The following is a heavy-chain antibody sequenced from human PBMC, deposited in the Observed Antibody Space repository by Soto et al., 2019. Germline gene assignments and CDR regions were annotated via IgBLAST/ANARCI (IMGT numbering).Heavy chain of an antibody. CDR1: GYTFTNYY. CDR3: ARSHNWRLGQN. D-gene: IGHD1-20*01. J-gene: IGHJ4*02. V-gene: IGHV1-46*01. CDR2: IDPSGGST. Sequence: QVQLVQSGAEVKKPGASVKVSCKASGYTFTNYYMHWVRQAPGQGLEWMGIIDPSGGSTNYAQKLQGRVTMTRDTSTSTVYMEVSSLRSEDTDVYYCARSHNWRLGQNWGQGTLVTVSS.